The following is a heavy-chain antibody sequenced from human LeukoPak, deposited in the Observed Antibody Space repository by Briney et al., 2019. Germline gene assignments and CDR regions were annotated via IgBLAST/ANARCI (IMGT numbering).Heavy chain of an antibody. V-gene: IGHV4-59*01. Sequence: PSETLFLTCTVSGGSISSYYWSWIRQPPGKGLEWIGYVYDSGSTNYNPSLKSRVTILVDTSKNQFSLKLRSVTAADTAVYYCAKSDLYYDFTRYYYYMDVWGKGTTVTVSS. D-gene: IGHD3-3*01. J-gene: IGHJ6*03. CDR1: GGSISSYY. CDR2: VYDSGST. CDR3: AKSDLYYDFTRYYYYMDV.